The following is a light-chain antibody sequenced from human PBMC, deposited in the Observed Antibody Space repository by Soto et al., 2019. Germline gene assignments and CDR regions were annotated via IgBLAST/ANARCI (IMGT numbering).Light chain of an antibody. V-gene: IGLV2-8*01. CDR2: EVN. Sequence: QSVLTQPPSASGSPGKSVDISCTGTSSDVGGYNYVSWYQQHPGKAPKLMIYEVNKRPSGVPDRFSGSKSGNTASLTVSGLQAEDEADYYCSSYAGSSNVFGTGTKVTVL. CDR3: SSYAGSSNV. J-gene: IGLJ1*01. CDR1: SSDVGGYNY.